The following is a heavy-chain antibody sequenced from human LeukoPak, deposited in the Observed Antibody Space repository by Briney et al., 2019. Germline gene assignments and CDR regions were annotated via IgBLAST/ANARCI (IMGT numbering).Heavy chain of an antibody. Sequence: KPSETLSLTCTVSGGSISGYYWTWIRQPPGKGLEWIGQIHYSGRADYNPSLKSRISLSADTSKNQISLKLSSVTAADTAVYYCARFGVNYDMGVWGQGTTVTVYS. V-gene: IGHV4-59*01. CDR2: IHYSGRA. CDR3: ARFGVNYDMGV. J-gene: IGHJ6*02. D-gene: IGHD3-16*01. CDR1: GGSISGYY.